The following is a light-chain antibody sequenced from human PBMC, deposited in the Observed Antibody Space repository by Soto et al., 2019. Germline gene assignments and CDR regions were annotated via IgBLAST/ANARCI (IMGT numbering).Light chain of an antibody. CDR2: DVS. CDR1: SSDVGGYNY. Sequence: QSALTQPASVSGSPGQSITISCTGTSSDVGGYNYVSWYQQHPGKAPKLMIYDVSNRPSGVSNRFSGSKSGNTASLTISGLQAEDEADYYCSSNTSSSTYVFRTGTKVPVL. CDR3: SSNTSSSTYV. J-gene: IGLJ1*01. V-gene: IGLV2-14*01.